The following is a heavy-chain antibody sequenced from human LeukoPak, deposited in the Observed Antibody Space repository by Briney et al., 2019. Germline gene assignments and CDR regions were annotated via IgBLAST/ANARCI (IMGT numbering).Heavy chain of an antibody. D-gene: IGHD5-24*01. V-gene: IGHV3-21*06. CDR3: ARVRRDGYYFDS. CDR2: ISSESKYI. J-gene: IGHJ4*02. Sequence: GGSLRLSCVVSGFTLNTFKMNWVRQAPGKGLEWVSSISSESKYISYADSVKGRFTTSGDNANNAVNLEMNSLRAEDTGVYYCARVRRDGYYFDSWGLGTLVTVSS. CDR1: GFTLNTFK.